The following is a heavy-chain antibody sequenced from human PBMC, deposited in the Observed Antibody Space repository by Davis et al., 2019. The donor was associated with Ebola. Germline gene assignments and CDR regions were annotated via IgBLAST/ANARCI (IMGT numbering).Heavy chain of an antibody. Sequence: GESLKISCAASGLTFSSYWMSWVRQAPGKGLEWVANIKQDGSEKYYVDSVKGRFTISRDNAKNSLYLQMNSLRAEDTAVYYCATRVLGYCSAWGQGTLATVSS. CDR3: ATRVLGYCSA. CDR1: GLTFSSYW. D-gene: IGHD2-15*01. CDR2: IKQDGSEK. V-gene: IGHV3-7*01. J-gene: IGHJ5*02.